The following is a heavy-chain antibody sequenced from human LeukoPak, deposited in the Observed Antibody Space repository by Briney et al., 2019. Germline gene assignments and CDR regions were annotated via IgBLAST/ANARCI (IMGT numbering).Heavy chain of an antibody. CDR2: INPNSGGT. Sequence: ASVKVSCKASGNTFTGYYMHWVRQAPGQGLEWMGWINPNSGGTNYAQKFQGRVTMTRDTSISTAYMELSRLRSDDTAVYYCARGGYSGYYYYDYWGQGTLVTVSS. CDR1: GNTFTGYY. J-gene: IGHJ4*02. CDR3: ARGGYSGYYYYDY. D-gene: IGHD3-22*01. V-gene: IGHV1-2*02.